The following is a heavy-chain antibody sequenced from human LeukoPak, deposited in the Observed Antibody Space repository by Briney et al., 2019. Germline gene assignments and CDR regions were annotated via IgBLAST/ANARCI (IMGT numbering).Heavy chain of an antibody. J-gene: IGHJ6*03. Sequence: SSETLSLTCAVYGGSFSDYFWTWLRHPPGKGLEWIGEIYQSGGTNHNPSLMCRVIISVDTSNNHLSLKVNSVTAADTAIYYCAIVGYSYSINDWSRTGLGAYPTKYYYYMDVWGKGTTVTVSS. V-gene: IGHV4-34*01. CDR3: AIVGYSYSINDWSRTGLGAYPTKYYYYMDV. CDR2: IYQSGGT. D-gene: IGHD5-18*01. CDR1: GGSFSDYF.